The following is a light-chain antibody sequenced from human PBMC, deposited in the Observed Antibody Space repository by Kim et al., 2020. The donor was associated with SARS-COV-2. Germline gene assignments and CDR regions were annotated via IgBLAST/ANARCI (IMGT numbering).Light chain of an antibody. Sequence: QSALTQPASVSGSPGLSITISCTGTSSDVGSYNLVSWYQQHPGKAPKLMIYEVNKRPSGVSNRFSGSKSGNTASLTISGLQAEDEADYYCCSYAGSVLFGGGAQLTVL. J-gene: IGLJ2*01. V-gene: IGLV2-23*02. CDR2: EVN. CDR1: SSDVGSYNL. CDR3: CSYAGSVL.